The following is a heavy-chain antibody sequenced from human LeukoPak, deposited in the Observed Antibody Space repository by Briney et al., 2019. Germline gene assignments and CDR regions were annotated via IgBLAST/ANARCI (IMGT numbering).Heavy chain of an antibody. V-gene: IGHV4-34*01. CDR2: INHSGST. D-gene: IGHD6-13*01. Sequence: SETLSLTCAVYGGSFSGYYWSWIRQPPGKGLEWIGEINHSGSTNYNPSLKSRVTISVDTSKNQFSLKLSSVTAADTAVYYCATLRAAAVRNYYYYGMDVWGQGTTVTVSS. CDR1: GGSFSGYY. J-gene: IGHJ6*02. CDR3: ATLRAAAVRNYYYYGMDV.